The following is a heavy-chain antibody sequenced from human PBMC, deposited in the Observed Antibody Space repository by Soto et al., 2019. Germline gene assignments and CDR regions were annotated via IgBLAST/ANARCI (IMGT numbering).Heavy chain of an antibody. CDR1: GFTFRTYA. CDR3: AKSPVIAVAGPDY. V-gene: IGHV3-23*01. J-gene: IGHJ4*02. CDR2: LSGSGGAT. D-gene: IGHD6-19*01. Sequence: EVQLLESGGGLVQPGGSLRLSCAASGFTFRTYAMSWVRQAPGKGLEWVSALSGSGGATYYADSVKGRFTISRDNSKNTLYLQMNSLRAEDPAVYYCAKSPVIAVAGPDYWGQGTLVTVSS.